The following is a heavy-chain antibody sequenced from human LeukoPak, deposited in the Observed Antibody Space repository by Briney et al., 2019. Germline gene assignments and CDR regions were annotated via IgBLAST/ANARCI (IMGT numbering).Heavy chain of an antibody. CDR3: ARGPRGGTLDF. CDR1: GFTFSTYW. D-gene: IGHD3-10*01. J-gene: IGHJ4*02. V-gene: IGHV3-74*01. CDR2: TTSDGSTT. Sequence: PGGSLRLSCAASGFTFSTYWMYWVRQAPGKGLVWVSRTTSDGSTTTYADSGKGRFTITRDNATNTLYLQMNSLGAEDTAVYYCARGPRGGTLDFWGQGTLVTVSS.